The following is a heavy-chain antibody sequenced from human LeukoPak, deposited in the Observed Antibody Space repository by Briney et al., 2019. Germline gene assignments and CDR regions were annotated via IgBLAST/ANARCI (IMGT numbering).Heavy chain of an antibody. J-gene: IGHJ5*02. CDR3: ARKGPRSWFDP. CDR2: MNPNSGNT. CDR1: GYTFTGYY. Sequence: ASVKVSCKASGYTFTGYYMHWVRQATGQGLEWMGWMNPNSGNTGYAQKFQGRVTITRNTSISTAYMELSSLRSEDTAVYYCARKGPRSWFDPWGQGTLVTVSS. V-gene: IGHV1-8*03.